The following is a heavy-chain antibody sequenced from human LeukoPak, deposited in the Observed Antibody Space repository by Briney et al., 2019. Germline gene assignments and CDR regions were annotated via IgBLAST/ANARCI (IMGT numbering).Heavy chain of an antibody. V-gene: IGHV3-48*03. CDR2: ISSSGSTI. CDR3: AKELPPYRRKAGFDY. J-gene: IGHJ4*02. Sequence: QAGGSLRLSCAASGFTFSSYEMNWVRQAPGKGLEWVSYISSSGSTIYYADSVKGRFTISRDNAKNSLYLQMNSLRAEDTALYYCAKELPPYRRKAGFDYWGQGTLVTVSS. CDR1: GFTFSSYE. D-gene: IGHD6-13*01.